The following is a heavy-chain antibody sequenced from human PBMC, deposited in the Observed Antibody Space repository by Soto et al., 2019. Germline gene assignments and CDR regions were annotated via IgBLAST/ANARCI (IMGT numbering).Heavy chain of an antibody. CDR1: GGSISSGDYY. D-gene: IGHD3-3*01. CDR2: TYYRGGT. Sequence: QVQLQESGPGLVKPSQTLSLPCTVSGGSISSGDYYWSWIRQHPGKALEWIGYTYYRGGTYYNPDRKSRVTISVDTSKNQFSLKLSSVTAADTAVYYCAIGWSGRRPGFDPWGQGTLVTGSS. CDR3: AIGWSGRRPGFDP. J-gene: IGHJ5*02. V-gene: IGHV4-31*03.